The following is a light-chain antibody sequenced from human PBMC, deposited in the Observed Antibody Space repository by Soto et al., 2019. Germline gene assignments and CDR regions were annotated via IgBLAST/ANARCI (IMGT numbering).Light chain of an antibody. J-gene: IGKJ1*01. V-gene: IGKV3D-20*02. Sequence: EIVLTQSPGTLSLSPGERATLSCRASQSVSSSYLAWYQQKPGQAPRLLIYGASSRATGIPDRFSGSGSGTDFTLTISSLEPEDFAVYYCQQRNWPWTFGQGTKVDIK. CDR2: GAS. CDR3: QQRNWPWT. CDR1: QSVSSSY.